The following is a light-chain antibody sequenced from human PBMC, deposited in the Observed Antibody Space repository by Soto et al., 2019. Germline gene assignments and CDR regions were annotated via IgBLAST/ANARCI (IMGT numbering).Light chain of an antibody. Sequence: QAVVTQPPSVSGTPGQRVTISCSGSSSNVGSNYLYWYQQLPGTAPKLVISTNNYRPSGVPDRFSGSKSGTSASLAISGLRSEDEADYYCAAWDNSLSAWVFGGGTKLTVL. V-gene: IGLV1-47*02. J-gene: IGLJ3*02. CDR2: TNN. CDR1: SSNVGSNY. CDR3: AAWDNSLSAWV.